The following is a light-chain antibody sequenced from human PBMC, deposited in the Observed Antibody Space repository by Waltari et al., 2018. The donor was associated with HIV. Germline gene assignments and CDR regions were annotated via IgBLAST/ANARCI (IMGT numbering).Light chain of an antibody. V-gene: IGLV1-47*01. J-gene: IGLJ1*01. Sequence: QSVLTQPPSASGTPGQRVTISCSGSSFNIGRNYVSWYQQLPGTAPKVLIFRDNQRPAGVPDRFFGSKSGASASLAISGIRSEDEADYFCATWDDSLGGSYVFGPGTKVSVL. CDR3: ATWDDSLGGSYV. CDR1: SFNIGRNY. CDR2: RDN.